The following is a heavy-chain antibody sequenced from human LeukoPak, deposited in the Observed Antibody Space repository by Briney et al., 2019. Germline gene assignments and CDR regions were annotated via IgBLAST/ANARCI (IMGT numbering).Heavy chain of an antibody. D-gene: IGHD2-21*02. CDR3: ARRRKVPAPRAGDAFDI. V-gene: IGHV4-39*07. Sequence: MPSETLSLTCTVSGGSISSSSYYWGWIRQPPGKGLEWIGSIYYSGSTYYNPSLKSRVTISVDTSKNQFSLKLSSVTAADTAVYYCARRRKVPAPRAGDAFDIWGQGTMVTVSS. CDR2: IYYSGST. J-gene: IGHJ3*02. CDR1: GGSISSSSYY.